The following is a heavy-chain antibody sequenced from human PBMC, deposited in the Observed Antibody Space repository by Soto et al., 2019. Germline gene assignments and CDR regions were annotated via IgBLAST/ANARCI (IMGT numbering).Heavy chain of an antibody. D-gene: IGHD1-1*01. Sequence: SETLSLTCTVSGGSISSYYWSWIRQPPGKGLEWIGYIYYSGSTNYNPSLKSRVTISVDTSKNQFSLKLSSVTAADTAVYYCAREAPGTTGTTYYYYYYMDVSGKGTTVTVSS. V-gene: IGHV4-59*01. J-gene: IGHJ6*03. CDR1: GGSISSYY. CDR2: IYYSGST. CDR3: AREAPGTTGTTYYYYYYMDV.